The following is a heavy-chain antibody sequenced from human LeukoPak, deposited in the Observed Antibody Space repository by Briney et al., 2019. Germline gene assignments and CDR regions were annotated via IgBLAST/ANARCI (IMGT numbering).Heavy chain of an antibody. CDR1: GFTFSSYS. Sequence: GGSLRLSCAASGFTFSSYSMNWVRQAPGKGLEWVSYISSSSSTIYYADSVKGRFTISRDNSKNTLYLQMNSLRAEDTAVYYCAKDQVVDYWGQGTLVTVSS. CDR2: ISSSSSTI. V-gene: IGHV3-48*01. CDR3: AKDQVVDY. D-gene: IGHD3-22*01. J-gene: IGHJ4*02.